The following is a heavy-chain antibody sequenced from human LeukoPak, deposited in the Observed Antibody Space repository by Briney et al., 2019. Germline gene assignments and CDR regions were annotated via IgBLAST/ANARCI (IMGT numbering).Heavy chain of an antibody. J-gene: IGHJ5*02. CDR1: GGSISSYY. CDR2: IYTSGST. Sequence: PSETLFLTCTVSGGSISSYYWSWIRQPPGKGLEWIGYIYTSGSTNYNPSLKSRVTISVDTSKNQFSPKLSSVTAADTAVYYCARHRARFDPWGQGTLVTVSS. V-gene: IGHV4-4*09. CDR3: ARHRARFDP.